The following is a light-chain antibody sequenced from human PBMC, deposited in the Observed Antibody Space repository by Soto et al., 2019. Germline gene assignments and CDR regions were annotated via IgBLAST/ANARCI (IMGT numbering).Light chain of an antibody. J-gene: IGKJ1*01. CDR2: AAS. V-gene: IGKV1-39*01. Sequence: DIQMTQSPSSLSASVGDRVTITCRASQSISNYLNWYQQKPGKAPKLLIYAASSLQGGVPPRFSGSGSGTDFTLTISSLQPEDFATYYCQQSYSSPETFGQGTNVEV. CDR1: QSISNY. CDR3: QQSYSSPET.